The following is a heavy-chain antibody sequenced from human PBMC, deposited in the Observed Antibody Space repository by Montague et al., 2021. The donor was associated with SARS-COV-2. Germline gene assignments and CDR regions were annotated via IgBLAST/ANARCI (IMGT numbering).Heavy chain of an antibody. D-gene: IGHD3-10*01. J-gene: IGHJ4*02. CDR1: GFTFGDYV. CDR3: TRGAMSMIRGLRSGYYFVY. CDR2: IRDKAYGGTP. Sequence: SLRLSCAASGFTFGDYVMSWVRQAPGKGLEWVSFIRDKAYGGTPEYAASVKGRFTISRDDSKSIAYLQMDSLKTEDTAVYYCTRGAMSMIRGLRSGYYFVYWGQGTLVTVSS. V-gene: IGHV3-49*04.